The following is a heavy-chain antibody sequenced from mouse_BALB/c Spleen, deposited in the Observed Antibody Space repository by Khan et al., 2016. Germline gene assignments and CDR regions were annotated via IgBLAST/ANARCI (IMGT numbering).Heavy chain of an antibody. CDR1: CYSITSGYS. Sequence: EVQLQESGPDLVKPSQSLSLTCTVTCYSITSGYSWHWIRQFPGNKLEWMGYIHYSGSTIYNPSLKSRISNTRDTSKNQFFLQLHSVTTEDTATFYCARGGDGYYRAWFAYWGQGTLVTVSA. CDR3: ARGGDGYYRAWFAY. D-gene: IGHD2-3*01. J-gene: IGHJ3*01. V-gene: IGHV3-1*02. CDR2: IHYSGST.